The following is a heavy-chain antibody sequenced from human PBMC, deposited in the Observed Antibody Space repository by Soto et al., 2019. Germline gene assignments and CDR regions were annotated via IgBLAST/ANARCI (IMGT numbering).Heavy chain of an antibody. V-gene: IGHV4-39*01. CDR3: ASRYAPSEFDH. D-gene: IGHD2-2*01. CDR2: ITNNGGT. CDR1: GGIISRSSDH. J-gene: IGHJ4*02. Sequence: SENLCLTWSGSGGIISRSSDHGGRLRQSPGEGLEWIASITNNGGTQYNPSLKSRVTIFVDTSKNEFSLKVTSVTAADTGVYFCASRYAPSEFDHWGQGSLVTVSS.